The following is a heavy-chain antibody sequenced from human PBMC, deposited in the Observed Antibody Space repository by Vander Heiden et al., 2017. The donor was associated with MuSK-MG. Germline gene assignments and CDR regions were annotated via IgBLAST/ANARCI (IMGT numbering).Heavy chain of an antibody. Sequence: EVQLVESGGTLVQPGGSLRLSCAASGFSFSSHWMSWVRQAPGKGLEWVASSRHDGGSQYYVDSVKGRFTVSRDNAKNSLYLQINSLGAEDTAVYYCVYDGGYYRFDYWGQGTLGTVSS. D-gene: IGHD3-22*01. CDR1: GFSFSSHW. CDR2: SRHDGGSQ. V-gene: IGHV3-7*03. CDR3: VYDGGYYRFDY. J-gene: IGHJ4*02.